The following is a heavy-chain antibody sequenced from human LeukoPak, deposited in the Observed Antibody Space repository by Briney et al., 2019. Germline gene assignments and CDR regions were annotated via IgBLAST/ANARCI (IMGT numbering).Heavy chain of an antibody. J-gene: IGHJ4*02. D-gene: IGHD1-26*01. V-gene: IGHV4-39*07. CDR2: IYYSGST. CDR1: GGSISSSSYY. Sequence: PSETLSLTCTVSGGSISSSSYYWGWIRQPPGKGLEWIGSIYYSGSTYYNPSLKSRVTISVDTSKNQFSLKLSSVTAADTAVYYCARGGREGFDYWGQGTLVTVSS. CDR3: ARGGREGFDY.